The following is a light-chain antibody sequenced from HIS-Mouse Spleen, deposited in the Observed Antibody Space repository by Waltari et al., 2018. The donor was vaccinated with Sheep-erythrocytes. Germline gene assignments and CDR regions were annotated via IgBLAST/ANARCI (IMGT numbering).Light chain of an antibody. CDR3: QAWDSSTAWNVV. Sequence: SYELTQPPSVSVSPGQTASITCSGDKLGYKYACWYQQKPGQSPVLVIYQDSKRPSGIPEGFSGSNAGNTATLTISGTQAMDEADYYCQAWDSSTAWNVVFGGGTKLTVL. J-gene: IGLJ2*01. V-gene: IGLV3-1*01. CDR2: QDS. CDR1: KLGYKY.